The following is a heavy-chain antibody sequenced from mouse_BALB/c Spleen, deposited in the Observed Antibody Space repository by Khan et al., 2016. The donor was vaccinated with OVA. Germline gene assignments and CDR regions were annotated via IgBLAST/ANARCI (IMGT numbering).Heavy chain of an antibody. V-gene: IGHV1S81*02. D-gene: IGHD1-1*01. CDR2: INPSNGGT. CDR3: TRKDYDGSSQRYFDV. Sequence: VELVESGAELVKPGASVKLSCKASGYMFTSYYMYWVKQRPGQGLEWIGEINPSNGGTNFNEKFKSKATLTADKSSSTAYMQLSSLTYEDSAVYYCTRKDYDGSSQRYFDVWGAGTTVTVSS. J-gene: IGHJ1*01. CDR1: GYMFTSYY.